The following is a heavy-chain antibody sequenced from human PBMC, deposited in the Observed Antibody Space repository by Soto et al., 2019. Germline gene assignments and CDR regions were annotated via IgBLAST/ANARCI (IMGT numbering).Heavy chain of an antibody. CDR1: GYTFTNFG. Sequence: QVQLVQSGAEVKKPGASVKVSCKASGYTFTNFGISWVRQAPGQGLEWMGWISAYNGNTNYAQKFQGRVTMTTDTSTSTAYLAVRSLGYDYTAGYYYARGGTSIDYWGQGTLVTVSS. CDR2: ISAYNGNT. V-gene: IGHV1-18*01. CDR3: ARGGTSIDY. J-gene: IGHJ4*02. D-gene: IGHD3-16*01.